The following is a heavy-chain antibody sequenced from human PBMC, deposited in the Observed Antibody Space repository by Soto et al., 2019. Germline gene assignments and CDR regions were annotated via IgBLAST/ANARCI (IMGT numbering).Heavy chain of an antibody. D-gene: IGHD5-18*01. J-gene: IGHJ6*02. Sequence: GESLKSSCKGSGYSFTSYWIGWVRQMPGKGLEWMGIIYPGDSDTRYSPSFQGQVTISADKSISTAYLQWSSLKASDTAMYYCARSPYGYGGGYGMDVWGQGTTVTVSS. CDR2: IYPGDSDT. V-gene: IGHV5-51*01. CDR1: GYSFTSYW. CDR3: ARSPYGYGGGYGMDV.